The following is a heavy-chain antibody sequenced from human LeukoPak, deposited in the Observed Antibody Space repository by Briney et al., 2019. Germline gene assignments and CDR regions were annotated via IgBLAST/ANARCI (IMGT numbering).Heavy chain of an antibody. CDR3: ARGGRRDGGVVPAAVGR. D-gene: IGHD2-2*01. CDR1: GGSFSGYY. V-gene: IGHV4-34*01. Sequence: PSETLSLTCAVYGGSFSGYYWSWIRQPPGKGLEWIGGINHSGSTNYNPSLKSRVTISVDTSKNQFSLKLSSVTAADTAVYYCARGGRRDGGVVPAAVGRWGQGTLVTVSS. CDR2: INHSGST. J-gene: IGHJ4*02.